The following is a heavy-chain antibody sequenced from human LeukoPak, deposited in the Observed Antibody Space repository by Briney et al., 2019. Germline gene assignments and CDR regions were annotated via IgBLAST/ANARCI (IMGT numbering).Heavy chain of an antibody. CDR3: AELGITMIGGV. V-gene: IGHV3-9*01. CDR1: GFSFDEYA. Sequence: GGSLRLSCAASGFSFDEYAMHWVRQVPGKGLEWVSGISYSSETIGYVDSVKGRFTISRDNAKNSLYLQMNSLRAEDTAVYYCAELGITMIGGVWGKGTTVTISS. J-gene: IGHJ6*04. CDR2: ISYSSETI. D-gene: IGHD3-10*02.